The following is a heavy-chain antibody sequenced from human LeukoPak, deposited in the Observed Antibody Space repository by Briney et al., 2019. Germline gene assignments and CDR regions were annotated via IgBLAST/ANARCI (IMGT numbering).Heavy chain of an antibody. J-gene: IGHJ5*02. CDR3: ARAAGVRNWFDP. Sequence: GGSLRLSCVASGFTFNSYAMNWVRQVPGKGLEWVAVISFDESHEYYADSVKGRFTISRDNSRNTVYLQMDSLRAEDTAVYYCARAAGVRNWFDPWGQGTLVTVSS. CDR2: ISFDESHE. CDR1: GFTFNSYA. V-gene: IGHV3-30*14.